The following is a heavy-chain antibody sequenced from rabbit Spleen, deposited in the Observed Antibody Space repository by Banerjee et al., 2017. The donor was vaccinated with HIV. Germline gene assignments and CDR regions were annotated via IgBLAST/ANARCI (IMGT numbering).Heavy chain of an antibody. CDR1: GVSFSVSSY. Sequence: QSLEESGGDLVKPGASLTLTCIASGVSFSVSSYICWVRQAPGKGLEWLACIEAGSSGFTYFATWAKGRFSISKASSTTVTLQMTSLTAANTATYSCAKDTSSSFSSYGMDLWGQGTLVTVS. V-gene: IGHV1S40*01. CDR3: AKDTSSSFSSYGMDL. CDR2: IEAGSSGFT. D-gene: IGHD1-1*01. J-gene: IGHJ6*01.